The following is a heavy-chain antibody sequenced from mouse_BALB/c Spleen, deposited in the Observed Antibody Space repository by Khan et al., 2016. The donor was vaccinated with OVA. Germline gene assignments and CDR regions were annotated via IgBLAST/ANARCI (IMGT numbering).Heavy chain of an antibody. J-gene: IGHJ4*01. CDR3: AKGVWSYYYALDY. V-gene: IGHV2-6-5*01. CDR1: GFSLTDYG. Sequence: QVQLKQSGPGLVAPSQSLSITCTVSGFSLTDYGVSWIRQPPGKGLEWLGVIWGGGSTYYNSALKSRLSISKDNSKSQVFLKMSSLQTDDTAMYYCAKGVWSYYYALDYWGQGTSVTVSA. CDR2: IWGGGST.